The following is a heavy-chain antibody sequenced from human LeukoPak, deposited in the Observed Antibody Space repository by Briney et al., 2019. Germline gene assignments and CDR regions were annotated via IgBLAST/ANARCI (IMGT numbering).Heavy chain of an antibody. CDR3: ARGGERWLRFFDY. V-gene: IGHV3-23*01. Sequence: HSGGSLRLSCAASGFTFSSYSMNWVRQAPGKGLEWVSAISGSGGSTYYADSVKGRFTISRDNSKNTLYLQMNSLRAEDTAVYYCARGGERWLRFFDYWGQGTLVTVSS. D-gene: IGHD5-24*01. CDR2: ISGSGGST. J-gene: IGHJ4*02. CDR1: GFTFSSYS.